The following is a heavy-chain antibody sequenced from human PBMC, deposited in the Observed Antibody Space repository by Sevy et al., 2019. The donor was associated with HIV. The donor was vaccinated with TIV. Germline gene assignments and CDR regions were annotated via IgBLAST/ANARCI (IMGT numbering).Heavy chain of an antibody. CDR1: ALTFSRYW. J-gene: IGHJ4*02. V-gene: IGHV3-7*01. CDR3: ARDSGNYYFNY. Sequence: GGSLRLSCAASALTFSRYWMGWVRQAPGKGLEWVANIKQDGSQKYYVDSVKGRFTISRDNAKNSLYLQMNSLRAEDTAVYYCARDSGNYYFNYWGQGALVTVSS. D-gene: IGHD1-26*01. CDR2: IKQDGSQK.